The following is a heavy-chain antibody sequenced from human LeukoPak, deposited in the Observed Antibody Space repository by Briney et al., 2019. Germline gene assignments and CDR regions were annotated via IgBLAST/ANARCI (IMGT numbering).Heavy chain of an antibody. CDR3: ARAHYYDSSGRNWFDP. V-gene: IGHV4-59*01. J-gene: IGHJ5*02. D-gene: IGHD3-22*01. Sequence: SETLSLTCTVSGGPISSYYWSWIRQPPGKGLEWIGYIYYSGSTNYNPSLKSRVTISVDTSKNQFSLKLSSVTAADTAVYYCARAHYYDSSGRNWFDPWGQGTLVTVSS. CDR1: GGPISSYY. CDR2: IYYSGST.